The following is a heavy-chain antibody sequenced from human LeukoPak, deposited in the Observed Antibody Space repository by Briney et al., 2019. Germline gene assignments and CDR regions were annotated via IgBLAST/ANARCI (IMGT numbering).Heavy chain of an antibody. CDR3: ARGGTYLWEYYFDY. Sequence: ASVTVSCKASGYTFSDHYIHWVRQAPGQGLEWMAWINPNNGDTNYAQNFQGRVTMNRDTSISTAYMEVSRLTSDDTAMYYCARGGTYLWEYYFDYWGQGTLDTVSS. D-gene: IGHD1-26*01. V-gene: IGHV1-2*02. CDR1: GYTFSDHY. CDR2: INPNNGDT. J-gene: IGHJ4*02.